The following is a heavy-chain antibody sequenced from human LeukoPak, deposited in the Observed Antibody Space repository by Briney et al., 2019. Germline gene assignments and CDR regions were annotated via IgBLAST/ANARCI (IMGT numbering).Heavy chain of an antibody. CDR2: INPGDSDT. J-gene: IGHJ3*02. D-gene: IGHD1-26*01. V-gene: IGHV5-51*01. CDR3: ASPRVGATAFDI. CDR1: GYSFTTYW. Sequence: RGESLKISCKGSGYSFTTYWIGWVRQLPGKGLEYMGIINPGDSDTRYSPSFQGQVTISVDTSISTAYLQWSSLKASDTAMYYCASPRVGATAFDIWGQGTSVTVSS.